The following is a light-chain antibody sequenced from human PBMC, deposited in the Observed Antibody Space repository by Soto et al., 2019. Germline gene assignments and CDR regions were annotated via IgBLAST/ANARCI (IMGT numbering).Light chain of an antibody. CDR2: DAS. CDR1: QSISSW. Sequence: DIQMTQSPSTLSASVGDRVTITCRASQSISSWLAWYQQKPGKAPKLLIYDASSLESGVPSRFSGSGSRTEFTLTLSSLQPDDFATYYCQQYNSYWTSGQGTKVDIK. CDR3: QQYNSYWT. J-gene: IGKJ1*01. V-gene: IGKV1-5*01.